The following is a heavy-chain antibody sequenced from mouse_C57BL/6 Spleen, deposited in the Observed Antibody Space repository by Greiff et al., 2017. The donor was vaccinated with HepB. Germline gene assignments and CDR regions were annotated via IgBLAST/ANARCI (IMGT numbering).Heavy chain of an antibody. CDR3: APLLLRGYYFDY. J-gene: IGHJ2*01. D-gene: IGHD1-1*01. Sequence: QVQLKQSGPELVKPGASVKISCKASGYAFSSSWMNWVKQRPGKGLEWIGRIYPGDGDTNYNGKFKGKATLTADKSSSTAYMQLSSLTSEDSAVYFWAPLLLRGYYFDYWGQGTTLTVSS. CDR2: IYPGDGDT. CDR1: GYAFSSSW. V-gene: IGHV1-82*01.